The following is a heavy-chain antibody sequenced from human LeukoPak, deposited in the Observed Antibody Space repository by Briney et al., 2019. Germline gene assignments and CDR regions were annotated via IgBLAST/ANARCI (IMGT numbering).Heavy chain of an antibody. D-gene: IGHD6-13*01. CDR1: GFSFGDYY. Sequence: GGSLRLSCAASGFSFGDYYMSWIRQAPGKGLEWVSYISSSSGYTNYADSVKGRFTISRDNAKNSLYLQMNSLRAEDTAVYYCASPAAGTSSDFWGQGTLVTVSS. CDR2: ISSSSGYT. CDR3: ASPAAGTSSDF. V-gene: IGHV3-11*03. J-gene: IGHJ4*02.